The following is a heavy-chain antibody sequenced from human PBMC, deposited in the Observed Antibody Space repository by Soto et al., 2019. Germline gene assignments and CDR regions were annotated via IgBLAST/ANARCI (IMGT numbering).Heavy chain of an antibody. J-gene: IGHJ6*02. D-gene: IGHD2-2*01. Sequence: QLLESGGGLVQPGGSLRLSCAASAFPFSTYAMSRVRRAPGKGLEWVSIISVSGGSTYSADSVKGRFTISRDNSKNTLYLQMDSLRADDTAVYYCAKLTKYSSSWHRNYYYYYGMDLWGQGTTVTVS. CDR2: ISVSGGST. CDR1: AFPFSTYA. CDR3: AKLTKYSSSWHRNYYYYYGMDL. V-gene: IGHV3-23*01.